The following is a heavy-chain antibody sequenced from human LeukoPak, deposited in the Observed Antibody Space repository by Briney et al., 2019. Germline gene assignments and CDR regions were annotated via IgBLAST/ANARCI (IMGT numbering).Heavy chain of an antibody. CDR3: ARGPPSITIFGVVTSRGNYYYMDV. V-gene: IGHV3-48*02. J-gene: IGHJ6*03. D-gene: IGHD3-3*01. Sequence: GGSLRLSCAASGFTFSSYSMNWVRQAPGKGLEWVSYISSSSSTIYYADSVRGRFTISRDNAKNSLYLQMNSLRDEDTAVYYCARGPPSITIFGVVTSRGNYYYMDVWGKGTTVTVPS. CDR2: ISSSSSTI. CDR1: GFTFSSYS.